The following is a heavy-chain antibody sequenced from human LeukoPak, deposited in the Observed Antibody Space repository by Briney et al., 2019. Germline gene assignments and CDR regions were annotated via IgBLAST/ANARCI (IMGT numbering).Heavy chain of an antibody. CDR1: GYTLTNYA. Sequence: ASVKVSCKASGYTLTNYAIHWVRQAPGQRPEWMGWFSTYNGDTKYAQKLKGRVTLTADTLTSTAYMELRTLISDDTATYYCAIGQGVVTWGGADVYDVWGQGTTVIVSS. CDR3: AIGQGVVTWGGADVYDV. V-gene: IGHV1-18*01. J-gene: IGHJ3*01. CDR2: FSTYNGDT. D-gene: IGHD3-16*01.